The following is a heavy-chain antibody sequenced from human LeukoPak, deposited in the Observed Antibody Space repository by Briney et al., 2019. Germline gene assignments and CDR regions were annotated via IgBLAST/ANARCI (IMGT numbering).Heavy chain of an antibody. CDR2: IYNSGST. CDR1: GGSISRYY. J-gene: IGHJ4*02. D-gene: IGHD3-9*01. Sequence: SETLSLTCSVSGGSISRYYWSWIRQPPGKGLEWVGYIYNSGSTKYNPSLKSRVTISVDTSKNQFSLHLSSVTAADTAVYYCARGYDILTGYSHFDYWGQGTLVTVSS. V-gene: IGHV4-59*01. CDR3: ARGYDILTGYSHFDY.